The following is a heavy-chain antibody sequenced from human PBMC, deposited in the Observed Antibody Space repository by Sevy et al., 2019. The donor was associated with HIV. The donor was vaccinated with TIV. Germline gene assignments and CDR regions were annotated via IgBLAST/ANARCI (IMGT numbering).Heavy chain of an antibody. D-gene: IGHD3-9*01. CDR3: ARESLPPPPLTGVFDS. J-gene: IGHJ4*02. CDR2: ISAYNGET. V-gene: IGHV1-18*01. CDR1: GYNFLGYG. Sequence: ASVKVSCKASGYNFLGYGVNSLRQAPGQGLEWMAWISAYNGETKYGRNLQGRVTMTTDTSTSTAFMELRGLRSDDTAIYYCARESLPPPPLTGVFDSWGQGTLVTVSS.